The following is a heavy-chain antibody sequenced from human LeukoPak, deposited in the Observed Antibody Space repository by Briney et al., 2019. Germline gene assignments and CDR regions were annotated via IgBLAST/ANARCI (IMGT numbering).Heavy chain of an antibody. Sequence: GVSVKVSCKASGGTFSSYAISWVRQAPGQGLEWMGGIIPIFGTANYAQKFQGRVTITADESTSTAYMELSSLRSEGTAVYYCARDLSGYFDYWGQGTLVTVSS. V-gene: IGHV1-69*13. CDR2: IIPIFGTA. J-gene: IGHJ4*02. D-gene: IGHD2/OR15-2a*01. CDR1: GGTFSSYA. CDR3: ARDLSGYFDY.